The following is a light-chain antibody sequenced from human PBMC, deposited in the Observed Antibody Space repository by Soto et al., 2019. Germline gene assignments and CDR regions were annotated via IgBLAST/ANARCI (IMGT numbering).Light chain of an antibody. J-gene: IGLJ1*01. Sequence: SYELTQPPSVSVAPGQTARITCGGNKIGSKSVHWYQQKPGQALVLVVYDDSDRPSGIPERFSGSNSGNTATLTISRVEAGDEADYYCQVWDSSSDPLYVFGTGTKLTVL. CDR3: QVWDSSSDPLYV. V-gene: IGLV3-21*02. CDR1: KIGSKS. CDR2: DDS.